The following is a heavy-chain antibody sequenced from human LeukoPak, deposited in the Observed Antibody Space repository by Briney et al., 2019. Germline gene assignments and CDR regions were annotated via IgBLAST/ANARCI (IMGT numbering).Heavy chain of an antibody. Sequence: GGSLRLSCAASGFTVSSNYMSWVRQAPGKGLEWVPVIYSGGSTYYADSVKGRFTISRDNSKNTLYLQMNSLRAEDTAVYYCARAFWYSARVYYYGMDVWGQGTTVTVSS. J-gene: IGHJ6*02. V-gene: IGHV3-66*01. D-gene: IGHD6-13*01. CDR3: ARAFWYSARVYYYGMDV. CDR2: IYSGGST. CDR1: GFTVSSNY.